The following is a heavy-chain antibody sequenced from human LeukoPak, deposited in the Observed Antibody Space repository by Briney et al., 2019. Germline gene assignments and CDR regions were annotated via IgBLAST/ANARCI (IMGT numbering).Heavy chain of an antibody. D-gene: IGHD1-1*01. Sequence: PGRSLRLSCAASGFTFSDYGMQWVRQAPGKGLECLSVIWSGGYIADYAESVRGRFTISRDDSKSTVYLQMNSLRDEDTAMYFCTRVGTAGTWTDYWGQGTLVTVSS. V-gene: IGHV3-33*03. J-gene: IGHJ4*02. CDR2: IWSGGYIA. CDR1: GFTFSDYG. CDR3: TRVGTAGTWTDY.